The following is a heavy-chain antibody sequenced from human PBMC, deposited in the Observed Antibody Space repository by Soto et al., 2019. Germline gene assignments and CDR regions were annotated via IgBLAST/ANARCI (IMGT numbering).Heavy chain of an antibody. V-gene: IGHV1-18*01. D-gene: IGHD5-12*01. CDR2: IIAYNGNT. CDR3: ARESVDIVATTPTNPTSWFDP. J-gene: IGHJ5*02. Sequence: QVQLVQSGAEVKTPGASVKVSCKASGYTFTSYGISWVRQAPGQGHEWMGWIIAYNGNTNYAQKHQGSVTMTTDTSTSTAYMELRSLRSDDTAVYYCARESVDIVATTPTNPTSWFDPGGQGTLVTVSS. CDR1: GYTFTSYG.